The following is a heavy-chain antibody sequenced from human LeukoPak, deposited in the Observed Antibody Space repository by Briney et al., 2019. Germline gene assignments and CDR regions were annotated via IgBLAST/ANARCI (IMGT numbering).Heavy chain of an antibody. CDR2: IYPGDSDT. D-gene: IGHD2-21*02. CDR1: GYSFTSYW. Sequence: PGESLKISCKGSGYSFTSYWIGWVRQMPGKGLEWMGIIYPGDSDTRYSPSFQGQVTISADKSISTAYLRWSSLKASDTAMYYCARYCGGDCYSRGGVDYWGQGTLVTVSS. CDR3: ARYCGGDCYSRGGVDY. J-gene: IGHJ4*02. V-gene: IGHV5-51*01.